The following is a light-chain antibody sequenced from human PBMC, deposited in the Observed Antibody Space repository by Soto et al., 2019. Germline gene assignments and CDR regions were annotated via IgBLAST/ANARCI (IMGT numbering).Light chain of an antibody. CDR1: QSVSRK. J-gene: IGKJ5*01. CDR2: GAS. V-gene: IGKV3-15*01. Sequence: EIAMTQSPATLSVSHGERATISCRASQSVSRKLAWYQQKPGQAPRLLTYGASTRATGIPARFSGSGSGTEFTLTISSLKSEDFAVYDCQQYNNCHTLTFGHGTRLEIK. CDR3: QQYNNCHTLT.